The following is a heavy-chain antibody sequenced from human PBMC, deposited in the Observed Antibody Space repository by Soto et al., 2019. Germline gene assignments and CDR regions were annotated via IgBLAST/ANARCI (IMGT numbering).Heavy chain of an antibody. CDR1: GYTFTGYY. Sequence: ASVKVSCKASGYTFTGYYMHWVRQAPGQGLEWMGWINPNSGGTNYAQKFQGRVTMTRDTSISTAYMELSRLRSDDTAVYYCARDCNGRPGTVTTGMDVWGQGTTVHVSS. D-gene: IGHD4-4*01. V-gene: IGHV1-2*02. CDR3: ARDCNGRPGTVTTGMDV. J-gene: IGHJ6*01. CDR2: INPNSGGT.